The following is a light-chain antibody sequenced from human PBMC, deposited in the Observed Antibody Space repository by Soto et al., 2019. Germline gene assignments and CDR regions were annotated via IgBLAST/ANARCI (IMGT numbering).Light chain of an antibody. J-gene: IGKJ2*01. Sequence: DIRLTQSPSTLSASVGDRVTITCRASQSISDRLAWYQQKSGKARRRLLSRASSLANGVPSSFSDSGSGTEFDLTIRRLQADDFATYYCQPYDIYSAVPFGQGTKLDI. CDR3: QPYDIYSAVP. CDR1: QSISDR. CDR2: RAS. V-gene: IGKV1-5*03.